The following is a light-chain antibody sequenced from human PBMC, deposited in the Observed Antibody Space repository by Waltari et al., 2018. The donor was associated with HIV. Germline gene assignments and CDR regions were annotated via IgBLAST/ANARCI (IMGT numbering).Light chain of an antibody. J-gene: IGKJ1*01. CDR2: DAS. CDR1: QTISGSS. V-gene: IGKV3-20*01. Sequence: ELVLTQSPGTLSLSPGERATLSCRASQTISGSSLAWYQQKPGQAPRLLMYDASNRATGIPDRFSGSGSGTDFTLTIRRLEPEDFAVYFCQQYGSSPLTFGQGTKVEIK. CDR3: QQYGSSPLT.